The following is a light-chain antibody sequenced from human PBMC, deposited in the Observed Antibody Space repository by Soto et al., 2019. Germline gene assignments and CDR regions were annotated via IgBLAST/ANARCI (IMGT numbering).Light chain of an antibody. CDR3: QQRSNWPLT. CDR2: DTS. Sequence: EIVVTQSPATLSLSPGERATLSCRASQSVGRFLAWYQQKPGQAPRLLIYDTSNRASGIPARFSGSGSGTDFPLTISSLEPEDFAVYYCQQRSNWPLTFGGGTKVEIK. J-gene: IGKJ4*01. V-gene: IGKV3-11*01. CDR1: QSVGRF.